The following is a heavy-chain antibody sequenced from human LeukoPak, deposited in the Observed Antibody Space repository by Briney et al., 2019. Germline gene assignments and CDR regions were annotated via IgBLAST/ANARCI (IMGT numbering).Heavy chain of an antibody. CDR1: GGSISSSSYY. CDR3: ARDLIQGYCSGGSCNWFDP. V-gene: IGHV4-39*07. D-gene: IGHD2-15*01. CDR2: IYYSGST. J-gene: IGHJ5*02. Sequence: SETLSLTCTVSGGSISSSSYYWGWIRQPPGKGLEWIGSIYYSGSTYYNPSLKSRVTISVDTSKNQFSLKLSSVTAADTAVYYCARDLIQGYCSGGSCNWFDPWGQGTLVTVSS.